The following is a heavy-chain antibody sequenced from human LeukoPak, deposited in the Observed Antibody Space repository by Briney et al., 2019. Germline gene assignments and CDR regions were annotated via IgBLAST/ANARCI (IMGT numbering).Heavy chain of an antibody. CDR2: ISGSGGST. V-gene: IGHV3-23*01. Sequence: PGGSLRLSCAASGFTFSSYGMSWVRQAPGKGLEWGSVISGSGGSTYHADSVKGRFTISRDNAKNTLNLQMNSLRAEDTAVYYCAGDLGQYYDTSDNWFDPWGQGTLVTVSS. CDR3: AGDLGQYYDTSDNWFDP. J-gene: IGHJ5*02. D-gene: IGHD3-22*01. CDR1: GFTFSSYG.